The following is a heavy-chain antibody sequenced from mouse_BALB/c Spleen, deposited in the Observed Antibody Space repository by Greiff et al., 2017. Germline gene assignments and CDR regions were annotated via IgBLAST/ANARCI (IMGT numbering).Heavy chain of an antibody. D-gene: IGHD2-3*01. CDR2: INPSTGYT. CDR1: GYTFTSYW. J-gene: IGHJ2*01. V-gene: IGHV1-7*01. CDR3: VRRGWLLRGVDY. Sequence: QVQLQQSGAELAKPGASVKMSCKASGYTFTSYWMHWVKQRPGQGLEWIGYINPSTGYTEYNQKFKDKATLTADKSSSTAYMQLSSLTSEDSAVYYCVRRGWLLRGVDYWGQGTTLTVSS.